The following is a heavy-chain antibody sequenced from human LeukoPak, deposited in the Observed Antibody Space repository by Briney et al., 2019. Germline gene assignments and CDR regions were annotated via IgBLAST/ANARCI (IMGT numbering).Heavy chain of an antibody. CDR1: GFTFDDHA. CDR2: ITWDGSRI. Sequence: GRSLRLSCAASGFTFDDHAMYWVRQAPGKGLEWVSGITWDGSRIGYADAVKGRFTISRDSAKNSLYLQMNSLRTEDMALYYCARASYYYDTSCLGAFDIWGQGTLVTVSS. J-gene: IGHJ3*02. CDR3: ARASYYYDTSCLGAFDI. V-gene: IGHV3-9*03. D-gene: IGHD3-22*01.